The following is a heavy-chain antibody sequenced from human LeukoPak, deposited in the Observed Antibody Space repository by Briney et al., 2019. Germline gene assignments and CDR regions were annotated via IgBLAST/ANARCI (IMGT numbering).Heavy chain of an antibody. D-gene: IGHD3-16*01. CDR3: ATALRWGMRHY. V-gene: IGHV1-69*13. J-gene: IGHJ4*02. CDR1: GGTFSNYA. CDR2: IIPIFGTA. Sequence: ASVKVSCKASGGTFSNYAISWVRQAPGQGLEWMGGIIPIFGTANYAQKIQGRVTITADESTSTAYMELSSLRSEDTAMYYRATALRWGMRHYWGQGTLVTVSS.